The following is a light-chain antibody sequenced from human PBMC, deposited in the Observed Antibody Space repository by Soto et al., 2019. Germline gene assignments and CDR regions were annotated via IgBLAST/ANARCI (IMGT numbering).Light chain of an antibody. CDR3: QSYDSSLSGYGV. J-gene: IGLJ3*02. Sequence: QSVLTQPPSASGAPGQRVTISCTGTSSNIGAGYDVYWYQQLPGSAPKLLIYGNSNRPSGVPDRFSGSKSGTSASLAITGLQAEDEADYYCQSYDSSLSGYGVFGGGTKVTVL. V-gene: IGLV1-40*01. CDR2: GNS. CDR1: SSNIGAGYD.